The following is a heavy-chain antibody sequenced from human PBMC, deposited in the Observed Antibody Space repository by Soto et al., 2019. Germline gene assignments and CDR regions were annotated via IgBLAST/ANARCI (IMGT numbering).Heavy chain of an antibody. CDR2: IDPSDSYT. D-gene: IGHD3-22*01. V-gene: IGHV5-10-1*01. J-gene: IGHJ3*02. CDR1: GYSFTSYW. CDR3: ARPRDYDSSGYSPGLGAFDI. Sequence: GESLKISCKGSGYSFTSYWISWVRQMPGKGLEWMGRIDPSDSYTNYSPSFQGHVTISADKSISTAYLQWSSLKASDTAMYYCARPRDYDSSGYSPGLGAFDIWGQGTMVTVSS.